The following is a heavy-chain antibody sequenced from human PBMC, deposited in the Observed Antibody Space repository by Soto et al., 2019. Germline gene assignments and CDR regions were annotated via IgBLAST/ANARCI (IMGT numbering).Heavy chain of an antibody. CDR3: TKGVAGWYYFDY. CDR1: GFTFDDYA. CDR2: ISWNVGSI. J-gene: IGHJ4*02. D-gene: IGHD3-3*01. Sequence: EVQLVESGGGLVQPGRSLRLSCAASGFTFDDYAMHWVRQAPGKGLEWVSGISWNVGSIAYADSVKGRFTISRDNAKHSLYMQMNGLRAEDTALYYCTKGVAGWYYFDYWGQGTLVTVSS. V-gene: IGHV3-9*01.